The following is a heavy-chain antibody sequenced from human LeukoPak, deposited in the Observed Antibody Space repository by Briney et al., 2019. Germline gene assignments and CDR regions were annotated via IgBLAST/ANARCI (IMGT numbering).Heavy chain of an antibody. D-gene: IGHD3-9*01. CDR1: GFTFSSYD. J-gene: IGHJ4*02. Sequence: GGSLRLSCAASGFTFSSYDMHWVRQATGKGLEGVSAIGTAGDTYYPGSVKGRFTISRENAKNSLYLQMNSLRAEDTAVYYCARESYDILTGYSTAIDYWGQGTLVTVSS. CDR2: IGTAGDT. V-gene: IGHV3-13*01. CDR3: ARESYDILTGYSTAIDY.